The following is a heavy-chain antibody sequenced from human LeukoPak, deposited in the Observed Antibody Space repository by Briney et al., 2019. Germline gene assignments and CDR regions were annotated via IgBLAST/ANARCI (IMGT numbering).Heavy chain of an antibody. D-gene: IGHD2-15*01. CDR3: ARIPQYCSGGTCYSGTFDY. J-gene: IGHJ4*02. CDR2: IHWDDNK. CDR1: GFSLSTSGMR. V-gene: IGHV2-70*04. Sequence: SGPALVKPTQTLTPTCTFSGFSLSTSGMRVSWIRQPPGKALEWLARIHWDDNKFYSTSLKTRLTISKDTSKNQVVLTMTNMDPVDTATYYCARIPQYCSGGTCYSGTFDYWGQGTLVTVSS.